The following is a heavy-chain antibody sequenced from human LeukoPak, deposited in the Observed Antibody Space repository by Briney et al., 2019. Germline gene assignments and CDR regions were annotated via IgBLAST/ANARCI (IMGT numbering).Heavy chain of an antibody. D-gene: IGHD6-19*01. Sequence: PGRSLRLSCAASGFTFSSYAMHWVRQAPGKGLEWVAVISYDGSNKYYADSVKGRFTISRDNSKNTLYLQMNSLRAEDTAVYYCARETYSSGWYDYWGQGTLVTVSS. V-gene: IGHV3-30-3*01. CDR3: ARETYSSGWYDY. J-gene: IGHJ4*02. CDR2: ISYDGSNK. CDR1: GFTFSSYA.